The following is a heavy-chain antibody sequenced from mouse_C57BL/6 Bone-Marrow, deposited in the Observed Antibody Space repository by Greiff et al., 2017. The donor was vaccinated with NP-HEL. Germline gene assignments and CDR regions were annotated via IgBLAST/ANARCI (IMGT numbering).Heavy chain of an antibody. Sequence: VQVVESGPGLVAPSQSLSITCTVSGFSLTSYAISWVRQPPGKGLEWLGVIWTGGGTNYNSALKSRLSISKDNSKSQVFLKMNSLQTDDTARYYCASLITTVVATNYYAMDYWGQGTSVTVSS. CDR3: ASLITTVVATNYYAMDY. D-gene: IGHD1-1*01. J-gene: IGHJ4*01. CDR1: GFSLTSYA. CDR2: IWTGGGT. V-gene: IGHV2-9-1*01.